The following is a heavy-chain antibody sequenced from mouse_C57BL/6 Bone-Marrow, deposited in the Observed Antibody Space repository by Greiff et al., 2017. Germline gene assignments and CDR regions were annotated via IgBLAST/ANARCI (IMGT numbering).Heavy chain of an antibody. CDR1: GYTFTSYW. Sequence: QVQLKQPGAELVMPGASVKLSCKASGYTFTSYWMHWVKQRPGQGLEWIGEIDPSDSYTNYNQKFKGKSTLTVDKSSSTAYMQLSSLTSEDSAVYDCAREEIYYDYGFAYWGQGTLVTVSA. J-gene: IGHJ3*01. D-gene: IGHD2-4*01. CDR2: IDPSDSYT. V-gene: IGHV1-69*01. CDR3: AREEIYYDYGFAY.